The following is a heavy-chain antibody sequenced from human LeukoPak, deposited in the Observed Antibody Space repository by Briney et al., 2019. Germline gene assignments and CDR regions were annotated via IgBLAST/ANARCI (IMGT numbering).Heavy chain of an antibody. Sequence: SETLSLTCTVSGGSISSYYWSWIRQPPGKGLEWIGYIYYSGSTNYNPSLKSRVTISVDTSKNQFSLKLSSVTAADTAVYYCARAYGSGEPLFDYWGQGTLVTVSS. J-gene: IGHJ4*02. V-gene: IGHV4-59*01. CDR3: ARAYGSGEPLFDY. CDR1: GGSISSYY. CDR2: IYYSGST. D-gene: IGHD3-10*01.